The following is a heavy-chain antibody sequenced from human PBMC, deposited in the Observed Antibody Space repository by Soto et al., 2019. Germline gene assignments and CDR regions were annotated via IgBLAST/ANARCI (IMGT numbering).Heavy chain of an antibody. V-gene: IGHV3-33*01. CDR3: ARDSAREAAGGYYYYGMDV. CDR2: IWHDGSNK. CDR1: GFTLSSYG. Sequence: QVQLVESGGGVVQPGRSLRLSCAASGFTLSSYGIHWVRQAPGKGLEWVAVIWHDGSNKYYADSVKGRFTSSRDNSKNTLSLQMNSLRGEDTALYYCARDSAREAAGGYYYYGMDVWGQGTTVTVSS. D-gene: IGHD6-13*01. J-gene: IGHJ6*02.